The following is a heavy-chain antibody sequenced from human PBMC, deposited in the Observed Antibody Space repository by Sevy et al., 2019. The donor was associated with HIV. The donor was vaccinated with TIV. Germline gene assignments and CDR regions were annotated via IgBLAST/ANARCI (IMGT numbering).Heavy chain of an antibody. D-gene: IGHD1-26*01. Sequence: SETLSLTCTVSGGSVSSDTYYWTWIRPPPGKGLDFIGYIYYNVRINYNPSLKSRVTISVDTSKNQFSLKGTSVTAADTALYYCTGVGGLTDYGMDVWGQGTTVTVSS. CDR3: TGVGGLTDYGMDV. CDR2: IYYNVRI. J-gene: IGHJ6*02. V-gene: IGHV4-61*01. CDR1: GGSVSSDTYY.